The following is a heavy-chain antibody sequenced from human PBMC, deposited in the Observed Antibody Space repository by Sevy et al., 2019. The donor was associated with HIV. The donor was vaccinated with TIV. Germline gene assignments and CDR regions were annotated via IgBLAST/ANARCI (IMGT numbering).Heavy chain of an antibody. V-gene: IGHV4-59*08. CDR3: ARRNDFDI. J-gene: IGHJ3*02. Sequence: SKTLSLTCTVSGGSINSDHWNWIRQPPGKGLEWIGYVYYTGGTNYNPSLKNRVTISVDRTKNQFSLKLTPVTAADTAVYYCARRNDFDIWGQGTMVTVSS. CDR2: VYYTGGT. CDR1: GGSINSDH.